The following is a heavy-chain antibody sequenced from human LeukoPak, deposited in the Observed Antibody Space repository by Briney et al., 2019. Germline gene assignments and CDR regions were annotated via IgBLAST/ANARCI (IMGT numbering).Heavy chain of an antibody. D-gene: IGHD3-22*01. V-gene: IGHV4-31*03. CDR3: AGADYYDSSGYYSQFDY. Sequence: PSETLSLTCTVSGGSISSGSYYWTWIRQHPGKGLERIGNLYNSGSTYYNPSLESRVTISLDTSKNQFSLKLSSMTAADTAVYYCAGADYYDSSGYYSQFDYWGQGALVTVSS. CDR1: GGSISSGSYY. CDR2: LYNSGST. J-gene: IGHJ4*02.